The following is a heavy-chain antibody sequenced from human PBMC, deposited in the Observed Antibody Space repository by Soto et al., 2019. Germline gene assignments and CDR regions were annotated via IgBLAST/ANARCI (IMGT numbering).Heavy chain of an antibody. J-gene: IGHJ6*02. V-gene: IGHV4-31*03. Sequence: KASETLSLTCTVSGGSISSGGYYWSWIRQHPGKGLEWIGYIYYSGSTYYNPSLKSRVTISVDTSKNQFSLKLSSVTAADTAVYYCARVAGNAPPYYYYGMDVWGQGTTATVS. D-gene: IGHD4-4*01. CDR1: GGSISSGGYY. CDR3: ARVAGNAPPYYYYGMDV. CDR2: IYYSGST.